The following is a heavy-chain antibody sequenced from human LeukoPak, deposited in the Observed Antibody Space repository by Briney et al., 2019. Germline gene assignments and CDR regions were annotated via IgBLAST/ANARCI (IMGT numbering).Heavy chain of an antibody. CDR3: ARLGHTYGYAFDA. V-gene: IGHV4-4*07. Sequence: PSETLSLTCSVSGGSISSYFWSWIRQPAGKGLEWIGRIYPSGSTNYNPSLKSRVTMSLDTSKSQFSLKLSSVIAADTAVYYCARLGHTYGYAFDAWGQGTLVTVSS. J-gene: IGHJ4*02. CDR1: GGSISSYF. D-gene: IGHD5-18*01. CDR2: IYPSGST.